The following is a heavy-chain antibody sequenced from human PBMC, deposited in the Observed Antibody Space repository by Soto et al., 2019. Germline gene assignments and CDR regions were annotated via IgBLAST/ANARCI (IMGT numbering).Heavy chain of an antibody. CDR1: GGSISSGGYY. CDR3: ARGTIAAQMIVY. CDR2: IYYSGST. Sequence: NPSETLSLTCTVSGGSISSGGYYWGWIRQHPGKGLEWIGYIYYSGSTYYNPSLKSRVTISVDTSKNQFSLKLSSVTAADTAVYYCARGTIAAQMIVYWGQGTLVTVSS. D-gene: IGHD6-6*01. J-gene: IGHJ4*02. V-gene: IGHV4-31*03.